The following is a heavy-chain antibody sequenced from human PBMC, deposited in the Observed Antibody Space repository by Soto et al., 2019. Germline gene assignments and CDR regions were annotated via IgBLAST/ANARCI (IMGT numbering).Heavy chain of an antibody. CDR1: GFTFRNFA. Sequence: EEQMLQSGGGLIQPGGSLRLSCAASGFTFRNFAMTWVRQAPGRGLEWVSSIDWSGVDLYYADSVKGRFTISRDNSKSTLSLHMSSLRVDDTAVYYCARGSRDSYPGSRIFDLWGRGTRVTVSS. D-gene: IGHD3-10*01. V-gene: IGHV3-23*03. J-gene: IGHJ4*02. CDR2: IDWSGVDL. CDR3: ARGSRDSYPGSRIFDL.